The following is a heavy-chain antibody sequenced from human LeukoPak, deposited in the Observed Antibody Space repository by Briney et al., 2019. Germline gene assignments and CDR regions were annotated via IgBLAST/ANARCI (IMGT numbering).Heavy chain of an antibody. Sequence: SEPLSLTCTVSGGSISSYYWSWLRQPPGKGLEWIEYIYYSGSTNYNPSLKSRVTISVDTSKNQFSLKLSSVTAADTAVYYCARLWVAAAGHDYWGQGTLVTVSS. J-gene: IGHJ4*02. CDR2: IYYSGST. CDR3: ARLWVAAAGHDY. D-gene: IGHD6-13*01. V-gene: IGHV4-59*01. CDR1: GGSISSYY.